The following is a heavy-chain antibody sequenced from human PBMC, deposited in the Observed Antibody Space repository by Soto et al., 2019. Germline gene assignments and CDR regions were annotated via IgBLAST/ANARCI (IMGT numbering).Heavy chain of an antibody. CDR1: GGTFSSYA. Sequence: QVQLVQSGAEAKKPGSSVKVSCKASGGTFSSYAISWVRQAPGQGLEWMGGIIPIFGTANYAQKFQGRVTITADESTSTAYMELSSLRSEDTAVSYCARPTRYYYDSSGQSAWFDPWGQGTLVTVSS. CDR2: IIPIFGTA. D-gene: IGHD3-22*01. V-gene: IGHV1-69*12. CDR3: ARPTRYYYDSSGQSAWFDP. J-gene: IGHJ5*02.